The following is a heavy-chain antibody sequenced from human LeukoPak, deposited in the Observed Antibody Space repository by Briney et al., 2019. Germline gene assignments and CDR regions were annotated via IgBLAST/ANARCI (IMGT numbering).Heavy chain of an antibody. J-gene: IGHJ4*02. D-gene: IGHD5-18*01. Sequence: PGGTLRLSCTASGFTFSSYGMHWVRQAPGKGLEWVAFIRYDGSNNYYADSVKGRFTSSRDNAKNTLYLQMNSLRAEDTAVYYCARKTAMVFWGQGTLVTVSS. CDR3: ARKTAMVF. CDR1: GFTFSSYG. V-gene: IGHV3-30*02. CDR2: IRYDGSNN.